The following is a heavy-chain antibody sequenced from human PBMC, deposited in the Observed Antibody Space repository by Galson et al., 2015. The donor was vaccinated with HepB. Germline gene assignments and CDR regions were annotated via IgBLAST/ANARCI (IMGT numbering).Heavy chain of an antibody. D-gene: IGHD2-2*01. CDR2: INPNSGGT. CDR3: ARGTTTAMLGFDP. CDR1: GYTFTGYY. J-gene: IGHJ5*02. Sequence: SVKVSCKASGYTFTGYYMHWVRQAPGQGLEWMGQINPNSGGTNYAQKFQGRVTMTRDTSISTAYMELSRLRSDDTAVYYCARGTTTAMLGFDPWGQGTLVTVSS. V-gene: IGHV1-2*06.